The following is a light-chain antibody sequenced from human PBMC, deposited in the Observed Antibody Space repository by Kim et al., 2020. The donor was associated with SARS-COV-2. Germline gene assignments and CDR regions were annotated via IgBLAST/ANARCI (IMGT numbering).Light chain of an antibody. CDR2: GKN. Sequence: LGQKVRITCQGDSLRSYYASWYQQKPGQAPVLVIYGKNNRPSGIPDRFSGSSSGNTASLTITGAQAEDEADYYCNSRDSSGNHWVFGGGTQLTVL. CDR3: NSRDSSGNHWV. V-gene: IGLV3-19*01. J-gene: IGLJ3*02. CDR1: SLRSYY.